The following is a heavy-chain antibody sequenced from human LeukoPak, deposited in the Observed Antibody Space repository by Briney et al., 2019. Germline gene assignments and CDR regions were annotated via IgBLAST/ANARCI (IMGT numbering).Heavy chain of an antibody. CDR2: IYDSGST. D-gene: IGHD3-10*01. CDR3: ATIYGSGSYYIVVY. J-gene: IGHJ4*02. V-gene: IGHV4-38-2*01. Sequence: SETLSLTCAVSGYSISSGYYRGWNRQPPRKRPEWIGNIYDSGSTYYNTSLKSRVTISLDTSKNPFSLQLCSVTAADTAGYYCATIYGSGSYYIVVYWGQGTLVTVSS. CDR1: GYSISSGYY.